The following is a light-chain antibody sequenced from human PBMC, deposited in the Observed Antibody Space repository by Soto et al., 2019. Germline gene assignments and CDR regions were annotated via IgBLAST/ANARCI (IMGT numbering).Light chain of an antibody. Sequence: DIVMTQSPDSLALSLGERATINCKSSQSLLSRADNNNYLAWFQKKPGQPPKLLIYWASTRESGVPDRFSGSGSGIDFTLTISSLQAEDVAVYYCQQYYGSPITFGQGTRLEIK. CDR3: QQYYGSPIT. V-gene: IGKV4-1*01. CDR1: QSLLSRADNNNY. CDR2: WAS. J-gene: IGKJ5*01.